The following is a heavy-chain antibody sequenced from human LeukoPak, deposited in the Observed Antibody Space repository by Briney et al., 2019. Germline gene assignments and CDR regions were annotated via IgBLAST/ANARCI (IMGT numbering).Heavy chain of an antibody. J-gene: IGHJ4*02. V-gene: IGHV1-46*04. Sequence: ASVKVSCKASGGTFSSYAISWVRQAPGQGLEWMGTINPSGGYTSYAQKLQGRVTMTRDTSTSTVYMEMSSLRSEDTALYYCAREGGSSSWYDYWGRGTLVTVSS. CDR3: AREGGSSSWYDY. D-gene: IGHD6-13*01. CDR2: INPSGGYT. CDR1: GGTFSSYA.